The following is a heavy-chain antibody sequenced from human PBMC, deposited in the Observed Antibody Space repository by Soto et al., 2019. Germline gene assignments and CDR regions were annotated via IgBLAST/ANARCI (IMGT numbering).Heavy chain of an antibody. D-gene: IGHD6-19*01. Sequence: GGSLRLSCAASGFTFSSYAMSWVRQAPGKGLEWVSAISGSGGSTYYADSVKGRFTISRDNSKNTLYLQMNSLRAEDTAVYYCAKDPTKYSSGCHEDWGQGTLVTVSS. CDR2: ISGSGGST. J-gene: IGHJ4*02. CDR3: AKDPTKYSSGCHED. CDR1: GFTFSSYA. V-gene: IGHV3-23*01.